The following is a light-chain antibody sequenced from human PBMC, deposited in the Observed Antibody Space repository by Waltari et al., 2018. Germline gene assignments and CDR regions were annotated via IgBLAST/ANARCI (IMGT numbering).Light chain of an antibody. Sequence: QLTQSPSSLSASVGARVTITFRPSLGISSFLAWFQQKAVKAPKLLIYSAYTLQSGVPSRFSGSGSGTDFTLTISSLQPEDFATYYCQQLNSYPPTFGGGTKVEIK. CDR2: SAY. CDR3: QQLNSYPPT. J-gene: IGKJ4*01. CDR1: LGISSF. V-gene: IGKV1-9*01.